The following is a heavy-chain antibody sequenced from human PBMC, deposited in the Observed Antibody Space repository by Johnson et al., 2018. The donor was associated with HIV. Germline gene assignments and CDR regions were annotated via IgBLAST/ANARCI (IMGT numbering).Heavy chain of an antibody. CDR1: GFTFSSYA. D-gene: IGHD2-15*01. J-gene: IGHJ3*02. CDR3: ARELGYCSGGSCYDAFDI. V-gene: IGHV3-30*14. CDR2: ISSDGSNE. Sequence: VQLVESGGGVVQPGRSLRLSCAASGFTFSSYAMHWVRQAPGKGLEWVAVISSDGSNEYYADSVKGRFTLSKDNPKNTLYLQMNSLRAEDTAVYYCARELGYCSGGSCYDAFDIWGQGTMVTVSS.